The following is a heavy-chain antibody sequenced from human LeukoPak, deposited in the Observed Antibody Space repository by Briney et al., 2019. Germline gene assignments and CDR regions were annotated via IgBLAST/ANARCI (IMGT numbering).Heavy chain of an antibody. J-gene: IGHJ4*02. V-gene: IGHV4-59*11. CDR2: IYYSGST. D-gene: IGHD5-18*01. CDR1: GGSIRSHY. CDR3: AREDTAMVIDY. Sequence: SETLSLTCTVSGGSIRSHYWSWIRQPPGKGLEWIGYIYYSGSTNYNPSLKSRVTISVDTSKNQFSLKLSSVTAADTAVYYCAREDTAMVIDYWGQGTLVTVSS.